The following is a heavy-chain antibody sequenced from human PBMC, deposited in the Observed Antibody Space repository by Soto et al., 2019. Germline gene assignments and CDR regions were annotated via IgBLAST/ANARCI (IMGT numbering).Heavy chain of an antibody. CDR1: GGTFSSYA. CDR2: IIPIFGTA. D-gene: IGHD3-10*01. Sequence: GASVKVSCKASGGTFSSYAISWVRQAPGQGLEWMGGIIPIFGTANYAQKFQGRVTITADESTSTAYMELSSLRSEDTAVYYCARDARGASYYYGMDVWGQGTTVTVSS. V-gene: IGHV1-69*13. J-gene: IGHJ6*02. CDR3: ARDARGASYYYGMDV.